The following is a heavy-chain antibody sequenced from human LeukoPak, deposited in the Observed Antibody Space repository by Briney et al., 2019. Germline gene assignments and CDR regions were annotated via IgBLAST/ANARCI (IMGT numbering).Heavy chain of an antibody. CDR3: ARPQGGYSYGSFDS. CDR1: GFTLSIYA. D-gene: IGHD5-18*01. Sequence: GGSLRLSCAPSGFTLSIYAMHCVRQAPGKGVEWVAVISYDRSNKCYGDFVQARYTVSRYHYKNTLYLQMNSPRAEDTAVYYCARPQGGYSYGSFDSWGQGTLVTVPS. V-gene: IGHV3-30*04. CDR2: ISYDRSNK. J-gene: IGHJ4*02.